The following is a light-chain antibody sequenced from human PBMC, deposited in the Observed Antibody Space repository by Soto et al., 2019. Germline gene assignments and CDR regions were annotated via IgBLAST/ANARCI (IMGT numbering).Light chain of an antibody. V-gene: IGLV2-11*01. CDR2: DVS. CDR3: CSYAGSHYV. Sequence: QSALTQPRSVSGSPGQSVTISCTGTSSDVGGYNYVSWYQQHPGKAPKLMIYDVSKRPSGVPDRFSGSKSGNTASLTISGLQAEDEAYYYCCSYAGSHYVFGTGTKLTVL. CDR1: SSDVGGYNY. J-gene: IGLJ1*01.